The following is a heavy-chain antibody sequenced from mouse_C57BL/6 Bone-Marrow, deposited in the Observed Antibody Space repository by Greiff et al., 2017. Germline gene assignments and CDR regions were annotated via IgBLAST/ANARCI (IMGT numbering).Heavy chain of an antibody. V-gene: IGHV1-9*01. Sequence: VQLQQSGAELMKPGASVKLSCKATGYTFTGYWIEWVKQRPGHGLEWIGEILPGSGSTNYNEKFKGKATFTADTSSNTAYIQLRRLTTEDSAIYYCARRLYYYGSSYSYGGQGTTLTVSS. CDR2: ILPGSGST. CDR3: ARRLYYYGSSYSY. D-gene: IGHD1-1*01. J-gene: IGHJ2*01. CDR1: GYTFTGYW.